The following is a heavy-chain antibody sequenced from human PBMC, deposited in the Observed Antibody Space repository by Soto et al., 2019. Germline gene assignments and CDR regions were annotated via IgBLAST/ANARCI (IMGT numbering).Heavy chain of an antibody. J-gene: IGHJ6*02. D-gene: IGHD2-2*01. V-gene: IGHV1-2*02. CDR1: GDRFTCCY. Sequence: GVSAKVTWEACGDRFTCCYMRWVRQATGQGLEWMGWINPNSGGTNYAQKFQGRVTITADESTSTAYMELSSLRSEDTAVYYCARDQGVVVVPNVYYSYAMDVWGQGPTVTVSS. CDR3: ARDQGVVVVPNVYYSYAMDV. CDR2: INPNSGGT.